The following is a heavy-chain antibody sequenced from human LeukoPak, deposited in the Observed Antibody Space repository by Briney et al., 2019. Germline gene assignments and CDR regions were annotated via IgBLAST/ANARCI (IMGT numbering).Heavy chain of an antibody. V-gene: IGHV1-2*06. D-gene: IGHD3-22*01. Sequence: ASVKVSCKXSGYTFTGYYMHWVRQAPGQGLEWMGRINPNSGGTNYAQKFQGRVTMTRDTSISTAYMELSRLRSDDTAVYYCARVAEDDSLDYWGQGTLVTVSS. CDR1: GYTFTGYY. CDR3: ARVAEDDSLDY. J-gene: IGHJ4*02. CDR2: INPNSGGT.